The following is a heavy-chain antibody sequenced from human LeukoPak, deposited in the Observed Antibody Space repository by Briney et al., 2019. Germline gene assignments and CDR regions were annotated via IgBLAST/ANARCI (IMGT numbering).Heavy chain of an antibody. V-gene: IGHV4-30-2*01. J-gene: IGHJ3*02. D-gene: IGHD3-10*01. CDR3: ARARHYGDYAFDI. CDR1: GGSISSGGYS. CDR2: IYHSGST. Sequence: SETLSLTCAVSGGSISSGGYSWSWTRQPPGKGLEWIGYIYHSGSTYYNPSLKSRVTISVDRSKNQFSLKLSSVTAADTAVYYCARARHYGDYAFDIWGQGTMVTVSS.